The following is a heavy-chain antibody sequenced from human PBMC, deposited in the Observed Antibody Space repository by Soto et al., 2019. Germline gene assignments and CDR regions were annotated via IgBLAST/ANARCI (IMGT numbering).Heavy chain of an antibody. Sequence: SETLSLTCTVSGGSISSGGYYWSWIRQHPGKGLEWIGYIYYSGSTYYNPSLKSRVTISVDTSKNQFSLKLSSVTAADTAVYYCARVGVYYDSRRFNWFDPWGQGTVVTV. V-gene: IGHV4-31*03. CDR1: GGSISSGGYY. J-gene: IGHJ5*02. CDR2: IYYSGST. CDR3: ARVGVYYDSRRFNWFDP. D-gene: IGHD3-22*01.